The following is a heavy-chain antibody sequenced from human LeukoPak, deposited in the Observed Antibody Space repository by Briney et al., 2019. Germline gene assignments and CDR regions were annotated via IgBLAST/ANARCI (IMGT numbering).Heavy chain of an antibody. D-gene: IGHD6-13*01. CDR2: ISYNGSNK. V-gene: IGHV3-30*04. Sequence: PGGSLRLSCAASGFTFSSYAMHWVRQAPGKGLEWVALISYNGSNKYFADSVKGRFTISRDNAKNSLYLQMNSLRAEDTAVYYCAREAGRIAAAEKTFDYWGQGTLVTVSS. CDR3: AREAGRIAAAEKTFDY. J-gene: IGHJ4*02. CDR1: GFTFSSYA.